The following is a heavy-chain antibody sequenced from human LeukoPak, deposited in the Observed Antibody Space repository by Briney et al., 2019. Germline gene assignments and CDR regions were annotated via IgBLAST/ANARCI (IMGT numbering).Heavy chain of an antibody. Sequence: SQTLSLTCAISGDSVSSNSAAWNWIRQSPSRGLEWLGRTYYRSRWHLDYTVSVKSRITINPDTSKTKFSLQLNSVTPEDTAVYYCARLVGGSPDYGGQGTLVTVS. J-gene: IGHJ4*02. CDR3: ARLVGGSPDY. D-gene: IGHD2-15*01. CDR1: GDSVSSNSAA. CDR2: TYYRSRWHL. V-gene: IGHV6-1*01.